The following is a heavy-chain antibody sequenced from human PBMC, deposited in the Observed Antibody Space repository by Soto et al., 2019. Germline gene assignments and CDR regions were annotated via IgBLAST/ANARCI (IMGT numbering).Heavy chain of an antibody. J-gene: IGHJ6*02. D-gene: IGHD2-15*01. V-gene: IGHV1-69*01. CDR3: ARDRSDIVVVVAATRGYYGMDV. CDR1: GGTFSSYA. Sequence: QVQLVQSGAEVKKPGSSVKVSCKASGGTFSSYAISWVRQAPGQGLEWMGGIIPIFGTANYAQKFQGRVTMTADESTSTAYMELSSLRSEDTAVYYCARDRSDIVVVVAATRGYYGMDVWGQGTTVTVSS. CDR2: IIPIFGTA.